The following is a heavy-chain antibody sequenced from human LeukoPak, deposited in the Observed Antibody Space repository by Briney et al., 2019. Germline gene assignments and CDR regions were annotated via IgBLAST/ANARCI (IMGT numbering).Heavy chain of an antibody. D-gene: IGHD3-3*01. CDR2: ISGSGGST. V-gene: IGHV3-23*01. CDR3: AKAIFGVVTSAFDY. Sequence: PGGSLRLSCAAPGFTFSSYAMSWVRQAPGKGLEWVSAISGSGGSTYYADSVKGRFTISRDNSKNTLYLQMNSLRAEDTAVYYCAKAIFGVVTSAFDYWGQGTLVTVSS. CDR1: GFTFSSYA. J-gene: IGHJ4*02.